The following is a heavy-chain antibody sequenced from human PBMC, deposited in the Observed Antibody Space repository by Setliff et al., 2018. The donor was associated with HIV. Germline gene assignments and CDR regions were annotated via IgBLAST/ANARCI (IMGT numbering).Heavy chain of an antibody. V-gene: IGHV3-21*04. CDR1: GFSLRDYH. J-gene: IGHJ4*02. CDR2: ITNSGSHV. Sequence: GGSLRLSCAASGFSLRDYHMNWVRQAPGKGLEWVSSITNSGSHVYYGDSVKGRFTISRDDSKNTAYLQMNSLRAEDTAVYYCARLKVDTIFGVVITNPFDYWGQGTLVTVSS. D-gene: IGHD3-3*01. CDR3: ARLKVDTIFGVVITNPFDY.